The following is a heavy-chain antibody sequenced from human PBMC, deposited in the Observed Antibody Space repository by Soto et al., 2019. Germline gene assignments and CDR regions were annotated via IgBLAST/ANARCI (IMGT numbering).Heavy chain of an antibody. D-gene: IGHD6-19*01. CDR3: ARVAGSGWYDA. J-gene: IGHJ5*02. V-gene: IGHV4-30-2*01. Sequence: SETLSLTCAVSGGYIFSGGYSWNWIRQPPGKGLEWIGTAYPRGSTYYDPSLKSRVTISLDLSKNQFSLNLNSVTAADTAVYYCARVAGSGWYDAWGQGTLVTVSS. CDR2: AYPRGST. CDR1: GGYIFSGGYS.